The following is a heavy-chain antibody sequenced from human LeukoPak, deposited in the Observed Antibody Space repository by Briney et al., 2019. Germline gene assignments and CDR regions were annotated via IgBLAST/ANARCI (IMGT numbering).Heavy chain of an antibody. J-gene: IGHJ4*02. CDR3: ARPMYNWHYAAPDY. Sequence: GASVKVSCKASGYTFTSYAMHWVRQAAGQRVEWMGWINDGNGNTKYSQKFQGRVTITSDTAASTAYLELSSLRSEDTAVYYCARPMYNWHYAAPDYWGQGTLVTVSS. V-gene: IGHV1-3*01. D-gene: IGHD1-7*01. CDR1: GYTFTSYA. CDR2: INDGNGNT.